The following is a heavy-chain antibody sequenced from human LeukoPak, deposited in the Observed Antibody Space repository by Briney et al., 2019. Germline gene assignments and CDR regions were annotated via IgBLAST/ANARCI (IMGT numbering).Heavy chain of an antibody. D-gene: IGHD6-13*01. V-gene: IGHV4-39*01. CDR2: IYHTGTT. CDR3: ARHYTLVTAPGAYYMDV. J-gene: IGHJ6*03. Sequence: SETLSLTCSVSGGSISSSTYFWGWIRQPPGKGLEWIVTIYHTGTTYYNPSLQSRVTISVATSKNQFSLNLSSVTATDTAVYSRARHYTLVTAPGAYYMDVWGKGTTVTVSS. CDR1: GGSISSSTYF.